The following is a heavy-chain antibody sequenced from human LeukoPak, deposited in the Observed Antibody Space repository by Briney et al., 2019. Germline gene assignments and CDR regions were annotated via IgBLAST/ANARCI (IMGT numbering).Heavy chain of an antibody. CDR2: IYYSGST. Sequence: SETLSLTCTVSGGSIISGDDYWSWIRQPPGKGLEWIGYIYYSGSTYYNPSLKSRISISLDTSKNQFSLKLSSVTAADTAIYYCSRARRGYSYGLDDWGQGTLVTVSS. CDR1: GGSIISGDDY. CDR3: SRARRGYSYGLDD. J-gene: IGHJ4*02. D-gene: IGHD5-18*01. V-gene: IGHV4-30-4*01.